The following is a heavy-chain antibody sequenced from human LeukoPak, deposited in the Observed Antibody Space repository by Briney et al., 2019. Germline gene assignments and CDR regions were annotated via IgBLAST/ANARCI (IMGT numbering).Heavy chain of an antibody. V-gene: IGHV3-9*01. CDR3: AGSDTIGYTPRERDYWYFDP. D-gene: IGHD3-16*02. Sequence: PGGSLRLFCAASGFTFDDYAMHWVRQAPGKGLEWVSGLSWNSGSIGYADSVKGRFTISSDNAKNSLYLQMNSLRAEDTAVYYCAGSDTIGYTPRERDYWYFDPWGRGTLVTVSS. CDR1: GFTFDDYA. CDR2: LSWNSGSI. J-gene: IGHJ2*01.